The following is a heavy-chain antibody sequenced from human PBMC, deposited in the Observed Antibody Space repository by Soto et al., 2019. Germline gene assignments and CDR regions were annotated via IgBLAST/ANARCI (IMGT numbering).Heavy chain of an antibody. J-gene: IGHJ6*02. Sequence: SVKVSCKASGGTFSSYAISWVRQAPGQGLEWKGGIIPIFGTANYAQKFQGRVTITADKSTSTAYMELSSLRSEDTAVYYCARALYRAAANWDYYYGMDVWGQGTTVTVSS. CDR3: ARALYRAAANWDYYYGMDV. V-gene: IGHV1-69*06. D-gene: IGHD6-13*01. CDR2: IIPIFGTA. CDR1: GGTFSSYA.